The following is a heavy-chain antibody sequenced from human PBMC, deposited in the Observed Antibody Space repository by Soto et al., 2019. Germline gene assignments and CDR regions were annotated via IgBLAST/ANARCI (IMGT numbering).Heavy chain of an antibody. Sequence: SETLSLTCTVSGGSISSYYWSWIRQPPGKGLEWIGYIYYSGSTNYNPPLRSRVTISVDTSKNQFSLKLSSVTAADTAVFYCARHYGSGSRNWFDPWGQGTLVTVSS. D-gene: IGHD6-19*01. CDR3: ARHYGSGSRNWFDP. V-gene: IGHV4-59*08. J-gene: IGHJ5*02. CDR1: GGSISSYY. CDR2: IYYSGST.